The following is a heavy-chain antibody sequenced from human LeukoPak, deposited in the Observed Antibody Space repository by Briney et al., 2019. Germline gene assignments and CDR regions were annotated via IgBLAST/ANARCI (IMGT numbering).Heavy chain of an antibody. CDR1: GFVFTGFA. CDR2: ISGDGDTK. Sequence: PGRSLRLSCAASGFVFTGFAMSWVRQAPGKGLEWASSISGDGDTKYYADSVKGRFTFSRDNSKNTLYLQMNSPRAEDTAIYYCVKGGLGMVTDPAGFFDYWGQGILVTVSS. CDR3: VKGGLGMVTDPAGFFDY. V-gene: IGHV3-23*01. J-gene: IGHJ4*02. D-gene: IGHD5-24*01.